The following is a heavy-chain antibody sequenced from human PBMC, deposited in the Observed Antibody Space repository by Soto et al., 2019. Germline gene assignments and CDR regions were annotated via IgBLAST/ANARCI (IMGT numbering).Heavy chain of an antibody. D-gene: IGHD6-25*01. CDR1: GFSFDKYT. V-gene: IGHV3-7*01. J-gene: IGHJ4*02. CDR3: ARGGIHYFDS. CDR2: LKEDGSEE. Sequence: EVQLVESGGALVQPGGSLRLSCTASGFSFDKYTMSWVRQAPGKGLEWVANLKEDGSEENYVDSVKGRFIISRDNAKNSVYLQMNSLTVEDTAVYYCARGGIHYFDSWGQGTLVTGSS.